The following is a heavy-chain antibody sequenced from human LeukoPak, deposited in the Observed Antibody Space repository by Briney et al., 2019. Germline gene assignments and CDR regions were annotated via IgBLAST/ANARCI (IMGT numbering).Heavy chain of an antibody. V-gene: IGHV4-38-2*02. D-gene: IGHD6-19*01. CDR1: GYSISSGYY. CDR3: ARVRYSSGWYLFDY. Sequence: PSETLSLTCTVSGYSISSGYYWGWIRQPPGKGLEWIGSIYHSGSTYYNPSLKSRVTISVDTSKNQFSLKLSSVTAADTAVYYCARVRYSSGWYLFDYWGQGTLVTVSS. CDR2: IYHSGST. J-gene: IGHJ4*02.